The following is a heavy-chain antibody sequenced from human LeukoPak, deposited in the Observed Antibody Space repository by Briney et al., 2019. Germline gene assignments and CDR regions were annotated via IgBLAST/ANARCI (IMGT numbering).Heavy chain of an antibody. D-gene: IGHD3-10*01. CDR2: ISSTSSYI. CDR1: GFTFSSYN. J-gene: IGHJ4*02. Sequence: KPGGSLRLSCAASGFTFSSYNMNWVRQAPGKGLEWVSSISSTSSYIYYADSVKGRVTISRDNAKNSLYLQMNSLRAEDTAVYYCARLPDYYSRHGAPGWGQGTLVTVSS. V-gene: IGHV3-21*01. CDR3: ARLPDYYSRHGAPG.